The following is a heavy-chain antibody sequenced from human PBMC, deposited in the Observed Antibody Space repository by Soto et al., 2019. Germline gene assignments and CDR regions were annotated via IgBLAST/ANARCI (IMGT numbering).Heavy chain of an antibody. V-gene: IGHV3-11*01. D-gene: IGHD3-3*01. CDR2: ISSSGNTI. CDR3: ARGGDYDFWSPYYYYGMDV. CDR1: GFSFSDYY. Sequence: GSLRLSCAASGFSFSDYYMSWIRQAPGKGLEWVSYISSSGNTIHYADSVKGRFTISRDNAKNSLYLQMNSLRAEDTAVYYCARGGDYDFWSPYYYYGMDVWGHGTTVTVSS. J-gene: IGHJ6*02.